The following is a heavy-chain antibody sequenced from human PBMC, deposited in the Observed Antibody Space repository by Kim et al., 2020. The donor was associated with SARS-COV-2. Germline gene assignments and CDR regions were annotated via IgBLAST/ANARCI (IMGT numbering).Heavy chain of an antibody. Sequence: SETLSLTCTVSGGSISSSSYYWGWIRQPPGKGLEWIASISYSGSTYYNPSLKSRVTISVDTSKNQFSLKLSSVTAADTAVYYCCITGTTGHYYGMGVWGQGTTVTVSS. CDR1: GGSISSSSYY. D-gene: IGHD1-7*01. J-gene: IGHJ6*02. CDR3: CITGTTGHYYGMGV. CDR2: ISYSGST. V-gene: IGHV4-39*01.